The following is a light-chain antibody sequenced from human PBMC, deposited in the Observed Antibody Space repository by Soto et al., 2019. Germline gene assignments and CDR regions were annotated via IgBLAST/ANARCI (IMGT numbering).Light chain of an antibody. CDR1: QDIRSS. Sequence: DIQLTQSPCFLSASVGDRLTITCRASQDIRSSLAWCQQKQGKAPNILIYTVSTLQRGVPSWFSGRSSGTELTLTISSLHPEDFATYYCQQFNSSPFTFVGGTKVEI. V-gene: IGKV1-9*01. J-gene: IGKJ4*01. CDR2: TVS. CDR3: QQFNSSPFT.